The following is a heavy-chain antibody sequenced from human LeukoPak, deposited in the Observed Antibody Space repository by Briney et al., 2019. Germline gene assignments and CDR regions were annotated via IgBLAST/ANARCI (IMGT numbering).Heavy chain of an antibody. CDR3: AGHTLMTSIATYNWFHP. V-gene: IGHV4-34*12. J-gene: IGHJ5*02. CDR1: GGSFSGYY. CDR2: MFYDGTT. D-gene: IGHD2-21*02. Sequence: SETLSLTCAVYGGSFSGYYWSWIRQSPGKGLEWIGSMFYDGTTFHSPSLKSRVTISVDTSKNQFSLRLNSVTAADTAVYYCAGHTLMTSIATYNWFHPWGQGTLVTVSS.